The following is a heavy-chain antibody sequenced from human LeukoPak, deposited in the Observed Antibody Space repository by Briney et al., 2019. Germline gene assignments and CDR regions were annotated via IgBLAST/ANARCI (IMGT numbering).Heavy chain of an antibody. D-gene: IGHD3-22*01. CDR1: GYTFTDYY. Sequence: ASVKVSCKASGYTFTDYYMHWVRQAPGQGLEWMGWINPNSGGTNYAQKFQGRVTMTRDTSISTAYMELSRLRSDDTAVYYCARDYYDSSGYLSHCGYWGQGTLVTVSS. J-gene: IGHJ4*02. CDR3: ARDYYDSSGYLSHCGY. V-gene: IGHV1-2*02. CDR2: INPNSGGT.